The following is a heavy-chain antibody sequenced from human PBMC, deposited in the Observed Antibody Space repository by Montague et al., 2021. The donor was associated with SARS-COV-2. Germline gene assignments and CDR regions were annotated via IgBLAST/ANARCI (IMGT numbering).Heavy chain of an antibody. Sequence: SLRLSCAASGFTFTSSGMHWVRQAPGKGPEWVAALSYDGSNTYYRDSVKGRFVISRDKSKNTLYLQMNSLRSEDTAVYYCGKETTPGYSSNWFVGKMEHWGQGTLVTVSS. CDR1: GFTFTSSG. CDR3: GKETTPGYSSNWFVGKMEH. V-gene: IGHV3-30*18. CDR2: LSYDGSNT. J-gene: IGHJ4*02. D-gene: IGHD6-13*01.